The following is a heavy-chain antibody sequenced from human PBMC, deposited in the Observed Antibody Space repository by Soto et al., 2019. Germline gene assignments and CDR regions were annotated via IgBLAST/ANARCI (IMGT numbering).Heavy chain of an antibody. CDR2: IYPGDSDT. V-gene: IGHV5-51*01. D-gene: IGHD2-2*01. Sequence: KVSCKASGGTFSSYWIGWVRQMPGKGLEWMGIIYPGDSDTRYSPSFQGQVTISADKSISTAYLQWSSLKASDTAMYYCARFRTSSTSYYYYGMDVWGQGTTVTVSS. CDR1: GGTFSSYW. J-gene: IGHJ6*02. CDR3: ARFRTSSTSYYYYGMDV.